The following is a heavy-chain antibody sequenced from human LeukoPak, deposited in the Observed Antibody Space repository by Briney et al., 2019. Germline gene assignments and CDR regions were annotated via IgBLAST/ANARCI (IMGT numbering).Heavy chain of an antibody. CDR2: IYYSGST. D-gene: IGHD3/OR15-3a*01. V-gene: IGHV4-59*08. CDR3: ARVDRFYHYMDV. CDR1: GGSISSYY. J-gene: IGHJ6*03. Sequence: SETLSLTCTVSGGSISSYYWSWIRQPPGKGLEWIGYIYYSGSTNYNPSLKSRVTISVDTSKNQFSLKLSSVTAADTAVYYCARVDRFYHYMDVWGKGTTVTVSS.